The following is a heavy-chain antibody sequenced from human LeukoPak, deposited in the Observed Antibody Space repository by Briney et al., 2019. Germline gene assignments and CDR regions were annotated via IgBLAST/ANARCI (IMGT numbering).Heavy chain of an antibody. J-gene: IGHJ4*02. CDR3: AREGYYYDSSGQNPFDY. Sequence: SETLSLTCTVSGGSISSYYWSWIRQPAGKGLEWIGRIYTSGSTNYSPSLKSRVTMSVDTSKNQFSLKLSSVTAADTAVYYCAREGYYYDSSGQNPFDYWGQGTLVTVSS. CDR1: GGSISSYY. V-gene: IGHV4-4*07. CDR2: IYTSGST. D-gene: IGHD3-22*01.